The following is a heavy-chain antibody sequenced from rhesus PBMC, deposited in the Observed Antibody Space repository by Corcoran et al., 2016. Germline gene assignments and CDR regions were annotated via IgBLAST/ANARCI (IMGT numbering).Heavy chain of an antibody. V-gene: IGHV4-169*01. J-gene: IGHJ1*01. CDR1: GGSISSSY. CDR3: ARVGSCDEYFEF. D-gene: IGHD6-25*01. Sequence: QLQLQESGPGLVKPSETLSVTCAVSGGSISSSYCSWIRQAPGKRLEWISYIYASGSSPNYKPSLKYRVTLSLDTSKNQLSLTLSSVTTAVTAVYYCARVGSCDEYFEFWGQDALVTVSS. CDR2: IYASGSSP.